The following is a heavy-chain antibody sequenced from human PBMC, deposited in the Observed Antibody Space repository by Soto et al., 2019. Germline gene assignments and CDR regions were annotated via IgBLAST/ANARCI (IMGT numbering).Heavy chain of an antibody. Sequence: GGSLRLSCAASGFTFSSYGMHWVRQAPGKGLEWVAVISYDGSNKYYADSVKGRFTISRDNSKNTLYLQMNSLRAEDTAVYYCAKDRQGTMVRGVIITGPPPPGMDVWGQGTTVTVSS. CDR2: ISYDGSNK. J-gene: IGHJ6*02. V-gene: IGHV3-30*18. CDR1: GFTFSSYG. D-gene: IGHD3-10*01. CDR3: AKDRQGTMVRGVIITGPPPPGMDV.